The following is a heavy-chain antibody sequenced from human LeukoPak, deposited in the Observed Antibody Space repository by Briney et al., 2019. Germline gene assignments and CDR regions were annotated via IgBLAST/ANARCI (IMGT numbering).Heavy chain of an antibody. Sequence: SETLSLTCAVSGYSISSGYYWGWIRQPPGKGLEWIGSIYHSGSTYYNPSLKSRVTISVDTSKNQFSLKLSSVTAADTAVYYWARGSGSYPFDYWGQGTLVTVSS. CDR2: IYHSGST. D-gene: IGHD3-10*01. J-gene: IGHJ4*02. CDR1: GYSISSGYY. CDR3: ARGSGSYPFDY. V-gene: IGHV4-38-2*01.